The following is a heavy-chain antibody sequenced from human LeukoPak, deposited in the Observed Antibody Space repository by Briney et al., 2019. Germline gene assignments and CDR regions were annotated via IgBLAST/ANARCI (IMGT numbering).Heavy chain of an antibody. CDR3: ARRPTGDPKFAC. D-gene: IGHD7-27*01. CDR2: IYSSGST. V-gene: IGHV4-59*08. J-gene: IGHJ4*02. CDR1: GGSTSNYF. Sequence: SETLSLSCSESGGSTSNYFWTRIRQPPGKGLEWIGYIYSSGSTYYNPSLKSRVTISVDTSKNRFSLKLSTVTAADTAVYYCARRPTGDPKFACWGQGTLVTVSS.